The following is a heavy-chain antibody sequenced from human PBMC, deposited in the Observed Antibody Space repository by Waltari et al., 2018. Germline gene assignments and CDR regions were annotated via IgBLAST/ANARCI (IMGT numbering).Heavy chain of an antibody. CDR1: GFTFSSYW. J-gene: IGHJ4*02. CDR2: IKQDGSEK. D-gene: IGHD6-19*01. CDR3: ARPRRSSGWYYFDY. V-gene: IGHV3-7*01. Sequence: EVQLVESGGGLVQPGGSLRLSCAASGFTFSSYWMSWVRQAPGKGLEWVANIKQDGSEKYYVDSVKGRFTISRDNAKNSLYLQMNSLRAEDTAVYYCARPRRSSGWYYFDYWGQGTLVTVSS.